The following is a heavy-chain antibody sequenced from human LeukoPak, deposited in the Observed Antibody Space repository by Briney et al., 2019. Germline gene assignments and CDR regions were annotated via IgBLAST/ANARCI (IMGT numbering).Heavy chain of an antibody. Sequence: GGSLRLSCAASGFTFSSYAMSWVRQAPGKGLEWVSAISGSGGTTYYADSVKGRFTISRDNSKNTLYLQMNNLRAEDTAVYYCVRDDDRPDNGLDYWGQGTLVTVSS. J-gene: IGHJ4*02. CDR3: VRDDDRPDNGLDY. V-gene: IGHV3-23*01. CDR2: ISGSGGTT. D-gene: IGHD3-22*01. CDR1: GFTFSSYA.